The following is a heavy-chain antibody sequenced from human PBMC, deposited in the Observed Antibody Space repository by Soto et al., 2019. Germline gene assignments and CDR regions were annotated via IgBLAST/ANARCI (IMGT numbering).Heavy chain of an antibody. J-gene: IGHJ6*02. V-gene: IGHV3-23*01. CDR3: VAGLNTSMIHSLCG. Sequence: RSLSRYFAAFGLAFSPDTMSWIRTAPGNGLEWVSAISGSVASTNYSDSGKGRFSIYRDNSNSTLYLQMNSLTAEDTAVYYWVAGLNTSMIHSLCGRGQAT. CDR1: GLAFSPDT. CDR2: ISGSVAST. D-gene: IGHD3-22*01.